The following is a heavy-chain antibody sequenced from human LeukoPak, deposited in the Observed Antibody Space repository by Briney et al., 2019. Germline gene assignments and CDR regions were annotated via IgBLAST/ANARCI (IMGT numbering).Heavy chain of an antibody. CDR1: GFTNSNSS. Sequence: SVKVSCKASGFTNSNSSVQWVRQARGQRPEWRGWIVVGTGKTNYAPRLQERVTITRDMSTGTVDMELSSLRSEDTAVYYCAATSIRMVQRIIYYGKDVWGQGTTVTVSS. CDR2: IVVGTGKT. J-gene: IGHJ6*02. V-gene: IGHV1-58*01. D-gene: IGHD3-10*01. CDR3: AATSIRMVQRIIYYGKDV.